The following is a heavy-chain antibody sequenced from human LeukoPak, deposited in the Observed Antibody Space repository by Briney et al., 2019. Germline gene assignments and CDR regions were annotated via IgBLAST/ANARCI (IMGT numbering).Heavy chain of an antibody. CDR3: ARDSSGWYGGPDY. CDR2: IYYSGST. J-gene: IGHJ4*02. Sequence: PSETLSLTCTVSGGSISSYYWSWIRQPPGKGLEWIGYIYYSGSTNYNPSLKSRVTISVDTSENQFSLKLSSVTAADTAVYYCARDSSGWYGGPDYWGQGTLVTVSS. CDR1: GGSISSYY. V-gene: IGHV4-59*01. D-gene: IGHD6-19*01.